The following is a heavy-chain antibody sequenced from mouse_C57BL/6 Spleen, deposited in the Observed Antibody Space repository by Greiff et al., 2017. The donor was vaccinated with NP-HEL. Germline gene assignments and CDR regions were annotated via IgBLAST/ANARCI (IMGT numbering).Heavy chain of an antibody. V-gene: IGHV5-12*01. CDR3: ARQGYYGSSYYAMDY. CDR1: GFPFSDYY. J-gene: IGHJ4*01. Sequence: EVMLVESGGCLVQPGGSLKLSCAASGFPFSDYYMYWVRQTPEKRLEWVAYISNGGGSTYYPDTVNGRFTISRDNAKNTLYLQMSRLKSEDTAMYYCARQGYYGSSYYAMDYWGQGTSVTVSS. CDR2: ISNGGGST. D-gene: IGHD1-1*01.